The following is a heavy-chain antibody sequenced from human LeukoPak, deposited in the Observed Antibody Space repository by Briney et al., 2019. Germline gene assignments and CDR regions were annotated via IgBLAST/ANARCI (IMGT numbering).Heavy chain of an antibody. V-gene: IGHV3-48*01. D-gene: IGHD4-17*01. CDR1: GFTFSSYS. CDR2: ISSSSSTI. Sequence: VGSLRLSCAASGFTFSSYSMNWGCEAPGKGLGWVSYISSSSSTIYYADSVKGRFTISRDNAKNSLYLQMNSLRAEDTAVYYCARGDLAYGDYGGYFDYWGQGTLVTVSS. CDR3: ARGDLAYGDYGGYFDY. J-gene: IGHJ4*02.